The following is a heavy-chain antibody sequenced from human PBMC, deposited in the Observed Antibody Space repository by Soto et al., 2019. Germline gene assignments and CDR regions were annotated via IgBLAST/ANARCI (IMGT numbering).Heavy chain of an antibody. D-gene: IGHD2-15*01. CDR3: AKDGYCSGGRCYFHYYYGMDV. J-gene: IGHJ6*02. V-gene: IGHV3-30*18. Sequence: QVQLVESGGGVVQPGRSLRLSCAASGFTFSSYGMHWVRQAPGKGLEWVAVISYDGSNKYYADSVKGRFTISRDNSKNTLYLQMNSLRAEDTAVYYCAKDGYCSGGRCYFHYYYGMDVWGQGTTVTVSS. CDR2: ISYDGSNK. CDR1: GFTFSSYG.